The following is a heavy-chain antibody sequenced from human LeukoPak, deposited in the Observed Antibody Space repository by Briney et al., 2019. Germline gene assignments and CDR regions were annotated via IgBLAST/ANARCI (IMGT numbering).Heavy chain of an antibody. CDR2: ISSSGNTI. D-gene: IGHD1-26*01. Sequence: GGSLRLSCAASGFTFSSYGMSWVRQAPGKGLEWVSYISSSGNTINYADSVKGRFTISKDNAKNSLYLQMTSLRAEDTAIYYCAKEYTGTFSPFPSYFDNWGQGTLVTVSS. CDR1: GFTFSSYG. CDR3: AKEYTGTFSPFPSYFDN. V-gene: IGHV3-48*04. J-gene: IGHJ4*02.